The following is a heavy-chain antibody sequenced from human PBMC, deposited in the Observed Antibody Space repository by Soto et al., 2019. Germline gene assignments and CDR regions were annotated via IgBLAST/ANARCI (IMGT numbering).Heavy chain of an antibody. Sequence: PSETLSLTCAVYGGSFSGYYWSWIRQPPGKGLEWIGEINHSGSTNYNPSLKSRVTISVDTSKNQFSLKLSSVTAADTAVYYCASTRRWRSSSSPDVHWGQGTLVTVSS. V-gene: IGHV4-34*01. CDR1: GGSFSGYY. CDR2: INHSGST. D-gene: IGHD6-6*01. J-gene: IGHJ4*02. CDR3: ASTRRWRSSSSPDVH.